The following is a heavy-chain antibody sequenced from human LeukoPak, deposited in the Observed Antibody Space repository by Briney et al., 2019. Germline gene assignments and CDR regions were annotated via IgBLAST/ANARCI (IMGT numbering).Heavy chain of an antibody. J-gene: IGHJ5*02. Sequence: SETLSLTCTVSGGSISSYYWSWIRQPPGKGLEWIGYIYYSGSTNYNPSLKSRVTISVDTSKNQFSLKLSSVTAADTAVYYCARHSIAARRGEDWFDPWGQGTLVTVSS. CDR3: ARHSIAARRGEDWFDP. D-gene: IGHD6-6*01. CDR1: GGSISSYY. V-gene: IGHV4-59*08. CDR2: IYYSGST.